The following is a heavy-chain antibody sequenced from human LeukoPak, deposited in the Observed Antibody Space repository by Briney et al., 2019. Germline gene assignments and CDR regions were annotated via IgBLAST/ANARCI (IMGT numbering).Heavy chain of an antibody. J-gene: IGHJ4*02. CDR1: GFTFSSYG. CDR3: ANWNDY. D-gene: IGHD1-1*01. V-gene: IGHV3-23*01. Sequence: GGSLRLSCAASGFTFSSYGMHWVRQAPGKGLEWVSTITAGGDYTYYADSVKGRFTVSRDNSKNTLYLQMNSLRAEDTAIYYCANWNDYWGQGTLVTVSS. CDR2: ITAGGDYT.